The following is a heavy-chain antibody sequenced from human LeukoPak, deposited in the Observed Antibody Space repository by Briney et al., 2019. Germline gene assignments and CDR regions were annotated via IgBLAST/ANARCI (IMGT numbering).Heavy chain of an antibody. CDR3: ARHWGYSYGSGDAFDI. D-gene: IGHD5-18*01. J-gene: IGHJ3*02. CDR1: GGSFSGYY. V-gene: IGHV4-34*01. CDR2: INQSGST. Sequence: SETLSLTCAVYGGSFSGYYWSWIRQPPGKGLEWIGEINQSGSTNYNPSLKSRVTISVDTSKNQFSLKLSSVTAADTAVYYCARHWGYSYGSGDAFDIWGQGTMVTVSS.